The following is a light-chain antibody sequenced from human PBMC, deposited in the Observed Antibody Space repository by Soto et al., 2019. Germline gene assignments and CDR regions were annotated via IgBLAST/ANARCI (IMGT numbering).Light chain of an antibody. V-gene: IGLV2-11*01. J-gene: IGLJ2*01. CDR1: SSDVGAYNY. CDR3: CSYAGVFYSV. Sequence: QSALTQPRSVSGSPGQSVTISCTGTSSDVGAYNYVSWYQHYPGKAPKLLIYDVSERPSWVPDRFSGSKSGDTASLIISGLQAEDEAHYYCCSYAGVFYSVFGGGTKVTVL. CDR2: DVS.